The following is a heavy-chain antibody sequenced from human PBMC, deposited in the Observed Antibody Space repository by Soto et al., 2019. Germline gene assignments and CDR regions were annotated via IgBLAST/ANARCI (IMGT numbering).Heavy chain of an antibody. CDR1: GGSVSRGSYY. V-gene: IGHV4-61*01. Sequence: PWETLSLTCTVSGGSVSRGSYYWSWIRQPPGKGLEWIGYIYYSGSTNYNPSLKSRVTVSVDTSKNQFSLKLSSVTAADTAVYYCARGETPWTDFDYWGQGTLVTV. J-gene: IGHJ4*02. CDR2: IYYSGST. CDR3: ARGETPWTDFDY. D-gene: IGHD1-26*01.